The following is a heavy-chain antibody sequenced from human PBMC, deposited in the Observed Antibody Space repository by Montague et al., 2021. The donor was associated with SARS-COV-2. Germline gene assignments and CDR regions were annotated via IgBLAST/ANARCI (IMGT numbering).Heavy chain of an antibody. Sequence: SLRLSCAASGFTFNSYAMSWVRQAPGKGLEGDPIFYSGGSSTYYADSVKGRFTISRDNSKNTLYLQMNSMIAEDTAVYYCAKTHHYYNRNFDYWGQGTLVTVP. CDR1: GFTFNSYA. CDR2: FYSGGSST. V-gene: IGHV3-23*03. D-gene: IGHD3-22*01. J-gene: IGHJ4*02. CDR3: AKTHHYYNRNFDY.